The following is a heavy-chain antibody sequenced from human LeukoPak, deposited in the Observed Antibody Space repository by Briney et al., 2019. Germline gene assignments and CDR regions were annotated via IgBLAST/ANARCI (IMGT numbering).Heavy chain of an antibody. CDR3: ARDPYSYGYGVTIFDY. CDR2: ISAYNGNT. CDR1: GYTFTSYG. Sequence: ASVKVSCKASGYTFTSYGISWVRQAPGQGLEWMGWISAYNGNTNYAQKLQGRVTTTTDTSTSTAYMELRSLRSDDTAVYYCARDPYSYGYGVTIFDYWGQGTLVTVSS. D-gene: IGHD5-18*01. J-gene: IGHJ4*02. V-gene: IGHV1-18*01.